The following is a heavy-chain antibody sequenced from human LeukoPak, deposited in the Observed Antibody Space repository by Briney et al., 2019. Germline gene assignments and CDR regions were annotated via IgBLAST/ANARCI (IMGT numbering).Heavy chain of an antibody. J-gene: IGHJ6*03. D-gene: IGHD6-19*01. CDR2: INHSGST. CDR3: AKLSSGWYPAYYYYMDV. Sequence: SETLSLTCAVYGGSFSGYYWSWIRQPPGKGLEWIGGINHSGSTNYNPSLKSRVTISVDTSKNQFSLKLSSVTAADTAVYYCAKLSSGWYPAYYYYMDVWGKGTTVTVSS. CDR1: GGSFSGYY. V-gene: IGHV4-34*01.